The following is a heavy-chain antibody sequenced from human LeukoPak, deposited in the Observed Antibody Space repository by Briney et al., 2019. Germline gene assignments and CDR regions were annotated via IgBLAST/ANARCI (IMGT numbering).Heavy chain of an antibody. Sequence: GRSLRLSCTASGFTFGDYAMSWVRQAPGKGLEWVGFIRSKVYGGTTEYAASVKGRFSTSRDDSKSIAYLQMNSLKTEDTAVYYCNREDMYYDFWSGLDYWGQGTLVTVSS. CDR2: IRSKVYGGTT. V-gene: IGHV3-49*04. J-gene: IGHJ4*02. CDR1: GFTFGDYA. D-gene: IGHD3-3*01. CDR3: NREDMYYDFWSGLDY.